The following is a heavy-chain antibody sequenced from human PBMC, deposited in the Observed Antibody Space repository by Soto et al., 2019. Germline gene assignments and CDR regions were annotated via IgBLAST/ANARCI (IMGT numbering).Heavy chain of an antibody. CDR1: GFTVSSNY. V-gene: IGHV3-66*01. D-gene: IGHD6-13*01. CDR2: IYSGGST. J-gene: IGHJ6*03. Sequence: GGSLRLSCAASGFTVSSNYMSWVRQAPGKGLEWVSVIYSGGSTYYADSVKGGFTISRDNSKNTLYLQMNSLRAEDTAVYYCARDGAAAGTGFYYYYYMDVWGKGTTVTVSS. CDR3: ARDGAAAGTGFYYYYYMDV.